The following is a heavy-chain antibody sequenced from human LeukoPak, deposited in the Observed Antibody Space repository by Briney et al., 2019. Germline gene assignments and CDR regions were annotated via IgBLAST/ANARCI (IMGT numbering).Heavy chain of an antibody. CDR2: ISYDGSNK. Sequence: GRSLRLSCAASGFTFSSYGMHWVRQAPGKGLEWVAVISYDGSNKYYADSVKGRFTISRDNSKNTLYLQMNSLRAEYTAVYYCAKFLYSSGSNQGGYWGQGTLVTVSS. CDR1: GFTFSSYG. D-gene: IGHD6-19*01. J-gene: IGHJ4*02. CDR3: AKFLYSSGSNQGGY. V-gene: IGHV3-30*18.